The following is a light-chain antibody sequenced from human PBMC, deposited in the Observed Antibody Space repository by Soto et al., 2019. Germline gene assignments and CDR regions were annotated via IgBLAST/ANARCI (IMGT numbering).Light chain of an antibody. Sequence: QSVLTQPPSASGSPGQSVTISCTGTSSDVGGYDYVSWYHQHPGKAPKLMIYEVSKRPSGVPDRFSGSKSGNTASLTVSGLQAEDEADYYCSSYAGSNSYVFGTGTQLTVL. CDR2: EVS. CDR3: SSYAGSNSYV. CDR1: SSDVGGYDY. V-gene: IGLV2-8*01. J-gene: IGLJ1*01.